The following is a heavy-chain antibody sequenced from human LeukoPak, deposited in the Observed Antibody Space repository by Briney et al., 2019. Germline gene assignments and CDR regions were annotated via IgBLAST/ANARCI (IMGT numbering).Heavy chain of an antibody. V-gene: IGHV3-33*01. CDR2: IWYDGGNI. Sequence: PGGSLRLSCAASGFTFSSYGMHWVRQAPGKGLEWVAIIWYDGGNIDYTDSVKGRFTISRDNSKNTLYLQMNSLSAEDTAVYYCARHGYNYGFDYWGQGTLVTVSS. D-gene: IGHD5-24*01. J-gene: IGHJ4*02. CDR3: ARHGYNYGFDY. CDR1: GFTFSSYG.